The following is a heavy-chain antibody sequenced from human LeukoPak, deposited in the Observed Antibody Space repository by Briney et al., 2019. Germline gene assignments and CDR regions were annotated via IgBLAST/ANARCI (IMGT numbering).Heavy chain of an antibody. CDR2: TYYRSQWHY. Sequence: SQTLSLTCAISRDSVSSNSVAWNWLRQTPSRGLEWLGRTYYRSQWHYDYAVSVKSRIIINPDTSKNQFSLHLNSVTPEDTAVYYCARSSIKSFDYWGQGTLVTVSS. CDR3: ARSSIKSFDY. CDR1: RDSVSSNSVA. J-gene: IGHJ4*02. V-gene: IGHV6-1*01.